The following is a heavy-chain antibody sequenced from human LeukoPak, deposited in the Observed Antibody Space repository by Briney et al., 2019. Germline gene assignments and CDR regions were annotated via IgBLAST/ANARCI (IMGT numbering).Heavy chain of an antibody. CDR1: GYTFTSYD. Sequence: GASVKVSCKASGYTFTSYDINWVRQATGQGLEWMGWMNPNSGNTGYAQKVQGRVTMTRNTSINTAYMELTSLRSEDTAVYYCAREVAATGTYYYYYNMDVWGQGTTVTISS. D-gene: IGHD6-13*01. V-gene: IGHV1-8*01. CDR3: AREVAATGTYYYYYNMDV. J-gene: IGHJ6*03. CDR2: MNPNSGNT.